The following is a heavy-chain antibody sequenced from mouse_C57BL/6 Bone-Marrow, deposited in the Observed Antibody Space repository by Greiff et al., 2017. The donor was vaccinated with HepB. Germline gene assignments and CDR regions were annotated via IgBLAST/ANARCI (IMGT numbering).Heavy chain of an antibody. D-gene: IGHD2-3*01. J-gene: IGHJ3*01. CDR3: ARHEGLLTY. CDR1: GFTFSSYG. CDR2: ISSGGSYT. Sequence: EVHLVESGGDLVKPGGSLKLSCAASGFTFSSYGMSWVRQTPDKRLEWVATISSGGSYTYYPDSVKGRFTISRDNAKNTLYLQMSSLKSEDTAMYYCARHEGLLTYWGQGTLVTVSA. V-gene: IGHV5-6*01.